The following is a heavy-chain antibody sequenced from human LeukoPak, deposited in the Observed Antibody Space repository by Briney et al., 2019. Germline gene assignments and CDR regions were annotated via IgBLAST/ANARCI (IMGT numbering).Heavy chain of an antibody. V-gene: IGHV3-30*02. CDR3: ARDLLVGGSGYHY. D-gene: IGHD3-22*01. CDR2: IQYDGSNK. CDR1: GFSFSSYG. Sequence: GGSLRLSCAASGFSFSSYGMQWVRQAPGKGLEWVAFIQYDGSNKYYAESVKGRFTISRDNSKNTLYLQMNSLRADDTAVYYCARDLLVGGSGYHYWGQGTLVTVSS. J-gene: IGHJ4*02.